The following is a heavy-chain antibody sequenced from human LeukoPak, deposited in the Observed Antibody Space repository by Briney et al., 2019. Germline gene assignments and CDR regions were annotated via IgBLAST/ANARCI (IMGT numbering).Heavy chain of an antibody. D-gene: IGHD3-22*01. V-gene: IGHV3-48*03. CDR1: GFTFSGYE. CDR2: ISSSGSTI. J-gene: IGHJ3*02. CDR3: ATLRRAYYYDSSDAGAFDI. Sequence: GGSLRLSCAASGFTFSGYEMNWVRQAPGKGLEWVSYISSSGSTIYYADSVKGRFTISRDNAKNSLYLQMNSLRAEDTAVYYCATLRRAYYYDSSDAGAFDIWGQGTMVTVSS.